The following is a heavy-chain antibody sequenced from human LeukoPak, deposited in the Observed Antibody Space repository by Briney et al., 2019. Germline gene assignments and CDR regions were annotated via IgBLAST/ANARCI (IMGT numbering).Heavy chain of an antibody. V-gene: IGHV4-4*08. Sequence: SETLSLTCTVSGGSISSYYWSWIRQPPGKGLEWIGYIYTSGSTNYNPSLKSRVTISVDTSKNQFSLKLSSVTAADTAVYYCARDRGIPSGYYYMDVWGKGTTVTVSS. CDR1: GGSISSYY. CDR3: ARDRGIPSGYYYMDV. D-gene: IGHD3-10*01. J-gene: IGHJ6*03. CDR2: IYTSGST.